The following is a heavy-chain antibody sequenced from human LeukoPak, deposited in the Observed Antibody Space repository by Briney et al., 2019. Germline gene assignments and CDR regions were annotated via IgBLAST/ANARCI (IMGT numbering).Heavy chain of an antibody. CDR1: GFTVSSNY. Sequence: GGSLRLSCAASGFTVSSNYMSCVRQAPGKGLEWVSVIYSGGSTYYADSVKGRFTISRDNSKNTLYLQMNSLRAEDTAVYYCARETYYYDSSGPVSNYWGQGTLVTVSS. D-gene: IGHD3-22*01. J-gene: IGHJ4*02. CDR3: ARETYYYDSSGPVSNY. V-gene: IGHV3-53*01. CDR2: IYSGGST.